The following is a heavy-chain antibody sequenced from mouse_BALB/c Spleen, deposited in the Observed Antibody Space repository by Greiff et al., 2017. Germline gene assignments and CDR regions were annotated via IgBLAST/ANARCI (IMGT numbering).Heavy chain of an antibody. D-gene: IGHD2-4*01. CDR2: IYPGDGDT. J-gene: IGHJ4*01. CDR1: GYAFSSSW. CDR3: ARGLRVYYAMDY. V-gene: IGHV1-82*01. Sequence: VQLQQSGPELVKPGASVKISCKASGYAFSSSWMNWVKQRPGQGLEWIGRIYPGDGDTNYNGKFKGKATLTADKSSSTAYMQLSSLTSVDSAVYFCARGLRVYYAMDYWGQGTSVTVSS.